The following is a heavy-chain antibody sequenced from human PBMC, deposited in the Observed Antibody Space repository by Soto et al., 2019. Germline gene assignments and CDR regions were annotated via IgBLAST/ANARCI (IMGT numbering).Heavy chain of an antibody. CDR3: ARGGGLRWYDAFDI. J-gene: IGHJ3*02. CDR2: IYYSGST. Sequence: QVQLQESGPGLVKPSQTLSLTCTVSGGSISSGGYYWSWIRQHPGKGLEWIGDIYYSGSTYYNPSLKSRVTISVDTSKNQFSLKLSSVTAADTAVYYCARGGGLRWYDAFDIWGQGTMVTVSS. CDR1: GGSISSGGYY. V-gene: IGHV4-31*03. D-gene: IGHD4-17*01.